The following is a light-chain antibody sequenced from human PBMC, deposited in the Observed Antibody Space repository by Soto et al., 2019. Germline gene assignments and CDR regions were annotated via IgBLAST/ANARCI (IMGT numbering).Light chain of an antibody. CDR2: EVS. CDR3: SSYTSSSTLG. V-gene: IGLV2-18*02. CDR1: SSDVGSYNR. J-gene: IGLJ3*02. Sequence: QYALTQPPSVSVSPGQSVTISCTGTSSDVGSYNRVSWYQQPPGTAPKLMIYEVSNRPSGVPDRFSGSKSGNTASLTISGLQAEDEADYYCSSYTSSSTLGFGGGTKLTVL.